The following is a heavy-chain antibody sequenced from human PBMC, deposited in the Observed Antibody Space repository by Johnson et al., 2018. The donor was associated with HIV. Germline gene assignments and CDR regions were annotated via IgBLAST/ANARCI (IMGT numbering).Heavy chain of an antibody. Sequence: VQLVESGGGVVQPGGSLKLACAASGFTVSGNYMNWVRQAPGKGLAWVSVIYSDGGTYYADSVKGRFTISRDNSKNTLYLQMNSLRAEDTALYYCARVNSAAAFDIWGQGTVVTVSS. CDR1: GFTVSGNY. CDR3: ARVNSAAAFDI. D-gene: IGHD1-1*01. CDR2: IYSDGGT. J-gene: IGHJ3*02. V-gene: IGHV3-66*01.